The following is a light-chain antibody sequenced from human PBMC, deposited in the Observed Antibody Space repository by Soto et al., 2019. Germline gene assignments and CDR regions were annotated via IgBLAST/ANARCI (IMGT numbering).Light chain of an antibody. CDR1: QSITTW. CDR3: QQYGTSSRT. Sequence: IHMTHSPSTVSAYVLYSVTITFLASQSITTWLSWYQQRAGKAAKLLVYDASSLESGVPARFSGSGSGTEFTLTISSLQPDDFATYYCQQYGTSSRTFGQGTKVDIK. CDR2: DAS. J-gene: IGKJ1*01. V-gene: IGKV1-5*01.